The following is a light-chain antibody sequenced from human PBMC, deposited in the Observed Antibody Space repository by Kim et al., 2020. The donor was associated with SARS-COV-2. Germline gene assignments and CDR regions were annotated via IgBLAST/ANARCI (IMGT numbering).Light chain of an antibody. Sequence: SASVGDRVTITCRASQSISYWLAWYQQKPVKAPKVLIYDVSNLKSGVPSRFSGGGSGTEFTLTINSLQPDDFATYYCQQYSSYPYTFGQGTKLEI. CDR1: QSISYW. J-gene: IGKJ2*01. CDR2: DVS. CDR3: QQYSSYPYT. V-gene: IGKV1-5*01.